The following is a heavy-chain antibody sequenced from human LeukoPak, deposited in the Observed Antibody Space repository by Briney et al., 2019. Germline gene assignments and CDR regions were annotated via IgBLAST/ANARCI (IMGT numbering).Heavy chain of an antibody. V-gene: IGHV4-34*01. CDR1: GGSFSGYY. D-gene: IGHD2-15*01. J-gene: IGHJ4*02. CDR2: INHSGST. Sequence: KPSETLSLTCAVYGGSFSGYYWNWIRQPPGKGLEWIGEINHSGSTNYNPSLKSRVTISVDTSKNQFSLILKLTSVTAADTAVYYCARDPKGPLLHDYWGQGTLVTVSS. CDR3: ARDPKGPLLHDY.